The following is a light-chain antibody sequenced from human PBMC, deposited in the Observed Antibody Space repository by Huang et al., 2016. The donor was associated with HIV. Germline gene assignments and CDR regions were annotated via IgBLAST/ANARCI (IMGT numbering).Light chain of an antibody. CDR3: HQHGSWPGT. Sequence: DIVLTQSPATLSLSPGERATLSCRAGQRVGSYLAWYHQKPGQAPRLLVSDASHRATGVPARFSGSGFGTDFTLTISSLEPEDFAVYYCHQHGSWPGTFGQGTRVEIK. CDR1: QRVGSY. V-gene: IGKV3-11*01. J-gene: IGKJ1*01. CDR2: DAS.